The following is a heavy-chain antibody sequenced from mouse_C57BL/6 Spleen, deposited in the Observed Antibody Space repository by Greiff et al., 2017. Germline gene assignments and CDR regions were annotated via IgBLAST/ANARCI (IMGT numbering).Heavy chain of an antibody. D-gene: IGHD2-3*01. CDR3: ARSLYAGVGYFDY. CDR1: GYAFSSYW. V-gene: IGHV1-80*01. J-gene: IGHJ2*01. Sequence: VQRVESGAELVKPGASVKISCKASGYAFSSYWMNWVKQRPGKGLEWIGQIYPGDGDTNYNGKFKGKATLTADKSSSTAYMQLSSLTSEDSAVYFCARSLYAGVGYFDYGGQGTTLTVSS. CDR2: IYPGDGDT.